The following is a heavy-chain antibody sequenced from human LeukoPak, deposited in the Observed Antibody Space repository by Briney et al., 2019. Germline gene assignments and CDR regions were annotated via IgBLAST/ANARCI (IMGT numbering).Heavy chain of an antibody. CDR3: ARVGDYGDYGSGLDY. CDR2: ISAYNGNT. V-gene: IGHV1-18*01. CDR1: GYTFTSYG. J-gene: IGHJ4*02. D-gene: IGHD4-17*01. Sequence: ASVKVSCKXSGYTFTSYGISWVRQAPGQGLEWMGRISAYNGNTNYAQKFQGRVTMTTDTSTSTAYMELRSLRSDDTAVYSCARVGDYGDYGSGLDYWGQGTLVTVSS.